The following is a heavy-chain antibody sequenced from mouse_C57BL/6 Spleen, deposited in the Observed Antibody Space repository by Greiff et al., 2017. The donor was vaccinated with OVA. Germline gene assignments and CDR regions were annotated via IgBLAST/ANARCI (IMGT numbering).Heavy chain of an antibody. J-gene: IGHJ4*01. D-gene: IGHD2-1*01. V-gene: IGHV3-6*01. CDR3: ARAGGNFDYAMDY. CDR2: ISYDGSN. CDR1: GYSITSGYY. Sequence: VQLQQSGPGLVKPSQSLSLTCSVTGYSITSGYYWNWIRQFPGNKLEWMGYISYDGSNNYNPSLKNRISINRDTSKNQFFLKLNSVTTEDTATYYCARAGGNFDYAMDYWGQGTSVTVSS.